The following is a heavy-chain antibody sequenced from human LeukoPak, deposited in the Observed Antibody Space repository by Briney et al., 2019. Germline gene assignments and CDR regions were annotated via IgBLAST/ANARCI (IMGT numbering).Heavy chain of an antibody. CDR2: ISPGGGPT. CDR3: AKDGAWLRFDD. CDR1: GFTVSSNY. D-gene: IGHD5-12*01. V-gene: IGHV3-23*01. Sequence: GGSLRLSCAASGFTVSSNYMSWVRQAPGKGLEWVSGISPGGGPTYYADSVKGRFSISRDDLKNTLYLQMTNLRAEDTAVYYCAKDGAWLRFDDWGQGILVTVSS. J-gene: IGHJ4*02.